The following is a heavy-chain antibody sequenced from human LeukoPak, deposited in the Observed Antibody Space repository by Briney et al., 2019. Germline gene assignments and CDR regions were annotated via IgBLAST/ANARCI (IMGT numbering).Heavy chain of an antibody. V-gene: IGHV4-59*01. CDR3: ARREGLGVSYFDY. D-gene: IGHD3-10*01. J-gene: IGHJ4*02. CDR2: IYYSGST. Sequence: SETLSLTCTVSGGSISSYYWSWIPQPPGKGLEWFGYIYYSGSTNYNPSLKSRVTISVDTSKNQFSLKLSSVTAADTAVYYCARREGLGVSYFDYWGQGTLVTVSS. CDR1: GGSISSYY.